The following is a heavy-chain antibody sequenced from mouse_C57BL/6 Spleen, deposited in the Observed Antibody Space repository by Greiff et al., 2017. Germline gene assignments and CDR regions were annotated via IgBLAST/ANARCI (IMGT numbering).Heavy chain of an antibody. V-gene: IGHV1-80*01. CDR1: GYAFSSYW. CDR2: IYPGDGDT. J-gene: IGHJ2*01. D-gene: IGHD1-1*01. CDR3: ARSRGYYYGSSSGAYYFAY. Sequence: QVQLQQSGAELVKPGASVKISCKASGYAFSSYWMNWVKQRPGKGLEWIGQIYPGDGDTNYNRKFKGKATLTADKSSSTAYMQLSSLTSEDSAVYFCARSRGYYYGSSSGAYYFAYWGQGTTLTVSS.